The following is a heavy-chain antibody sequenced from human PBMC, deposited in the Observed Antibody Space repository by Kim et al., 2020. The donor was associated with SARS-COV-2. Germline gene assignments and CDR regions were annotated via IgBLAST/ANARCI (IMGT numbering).Heavy chain of an antibody. CDR3: TRVPPYSDTYWDAFDM. CDR1: GFTFSDSA. CDR2: IRSKDNGNET. J-gene: IGHJ3*02. V-gene: IGHV3-73*01. Sequence: GGSLRLSCAASGFTFSDSAMHWVRQASGKGLEWVGCIRSKDNGNETVNAASVRGRFTIPKDDSKKTAYLQMNSLKTEDTAVYYSTRVPPYSDTYWDAFDMWGQGTMVTVSS. D-gene: IGHD5-12*01.